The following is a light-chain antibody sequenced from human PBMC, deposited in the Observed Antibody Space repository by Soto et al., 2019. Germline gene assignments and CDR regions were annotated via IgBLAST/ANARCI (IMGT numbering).Light chain of an antibody. CDR2: GAS. CDR1: QSVSSY. CDR3: QQYGGSPFT. J-gene: IGKJ2*01. Sequence: EIVLTQSPATLSLSPGERATLSCRASQSVSSYLAWYQQKPGQAPRLLVYGASFRATGIPDRFSGSGSGTDFTLTISRLEPEDFAVYYCQQYGGSPFTFGQGTRLEIK. V-gene: IGKV3-20*01.